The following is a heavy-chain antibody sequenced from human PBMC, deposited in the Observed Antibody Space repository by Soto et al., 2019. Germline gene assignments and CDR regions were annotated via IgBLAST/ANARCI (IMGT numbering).Heavy chain of an antibody. V-gene: IGHV3-7*01. J-gene: IGHJ5*02. Sequence: PVGSLRLSCVASGLTFTTYWMTWVRQAPGKGLEWVANIKQDGSEKYYVDSVKGRFTISRDDAENSLYLQMNNLRAEDTAVYYCPRNRAKFDTWGQGTPVTVSS. CDR2: IKQDGSEK. CDR1: GLTFTTYW. CDR3: PRNRAKFDT. D-gene: IGHD1-26*01.